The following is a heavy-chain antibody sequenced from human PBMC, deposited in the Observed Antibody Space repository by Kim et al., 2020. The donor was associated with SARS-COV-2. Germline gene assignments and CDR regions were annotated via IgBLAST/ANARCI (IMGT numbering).Heavy chain of an antibody. CDR3: ARGGDVLLWFGATFPNYYYYGMDV. J-gene: IGHJ6*02. CDR2: INSDGSST. Sequence: GGSLRLSCAASGFTFSSYWMHWVRQAPGKGLVWVSRINSDGSSTSYADSVKGRFTISRDNAKNTLYLQMNSLRAEDTAVYYCARGGDVLLWFGATFPNYYYYGMDVWGQGTTVTVSS. V-gene: IGHV3-74*01. D-gene: IGHD3-10*01. CDR1: GFTFSSYW.